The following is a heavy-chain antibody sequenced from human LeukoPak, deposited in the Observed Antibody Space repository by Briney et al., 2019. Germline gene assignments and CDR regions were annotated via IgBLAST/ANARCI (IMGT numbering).Heavy chain of an antibody. CDR1: GDSISSGDFY. CDR3: ARSNYYDSSGYYPG. CDR2: IYYSGAT. D-gene: IGHD3-22*01. V-gene: IGHV4-30-4*01. Sequence: SETLSLTCTVSGDSISSGDFYWGWIRQPPGKGLEWIRYIYYSGATYYNPSLKSRVTISVAMSKNHFCLKLRSVTDADTAVYDCARSNYYDSSGYYPGWGQGTLVTVSS. J-gene: IGHJ4*02.